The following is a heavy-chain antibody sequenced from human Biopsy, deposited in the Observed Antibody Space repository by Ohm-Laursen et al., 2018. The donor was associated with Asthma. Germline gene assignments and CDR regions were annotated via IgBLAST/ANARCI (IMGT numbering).Heavy chain of an antibody. D-gene: IGHD2-21*01. CDR3: AKDERAYYGSDSKYMQPVPLGD. Sequence: SLRLSCAASGFTFGDYWMSWVRQVPGKGLEWVANIKHDGTEKSHVDSLKGRFTISRDNAKNSLYLQMNSLTAEDTAVYHCAKDERAYYGSDSKYMQPVPLGDWGQGTVVIVSA. CDR2: IKHDGTEK. CDR1: GFTFGDYW. J-gene: IGHJ4*02. V-gene: IGHV3-7*03.